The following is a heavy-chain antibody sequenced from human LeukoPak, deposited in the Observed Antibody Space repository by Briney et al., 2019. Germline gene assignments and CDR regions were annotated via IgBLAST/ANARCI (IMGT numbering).Heavy chain of an antibody. D-gene: IGHD6-13*01. J-gene: IGHJ4*02. CDR3: ARAAGPRALDFDY. V-gene: IGHV7-4-1*02. Sequence: ASVKVSCKASGYTFASYGITWVRQAPGQGLEWMGWINTNTGNPTYAQGFTGRFVFSLDTSVSTAYLQISSLKAEDTAVYYCARAAGPRALDFDYWGQGTLVTVSS. CDR1: GYTFASYG. CDR2: INTNTGNP.